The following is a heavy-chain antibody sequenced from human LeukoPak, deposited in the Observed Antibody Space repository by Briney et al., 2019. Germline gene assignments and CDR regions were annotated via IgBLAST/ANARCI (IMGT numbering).Heavy chain of an antibody. CDR3: ARGDLDY. J-gene: IGHJ4*02. D-gene: IGHD5-24*01. Sequence: SETLSLTCAVSGYSISSGYYWGWIRQPPGKGLEWIATISHSGSTYYNPSLQSRVTISVDTSKNQFSLKLSSVTAADTAVYYCARGDLDYWGQGTLVTVSS. CDR2: ISHSGST. V-gene: IGHV4-38-2*01. CDR1: GYSISSGYY.